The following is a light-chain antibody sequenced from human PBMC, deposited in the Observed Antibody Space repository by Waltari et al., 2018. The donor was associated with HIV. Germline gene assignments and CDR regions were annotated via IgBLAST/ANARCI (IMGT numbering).Light chain of an antibody. CDR2: EAS. CDR3: QKSDNTPYT. Sequence: DIQMTQSPSSLSASVGDRVTISCRASQSIGRRLNWYQHKPGKAPKLLIYEASTLRSGVPSRFSASGSGTEFTLIVSSLQGEDIATYYCQKSDNTPYTFGQGTKLEIK. CDR1: QSIGRR. V-gene: IGKV1-39*01. J-gene: IGKJ2*01.